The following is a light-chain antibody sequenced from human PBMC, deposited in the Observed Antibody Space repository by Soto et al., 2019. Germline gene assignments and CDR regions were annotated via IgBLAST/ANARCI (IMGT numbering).Light chain of an antibody. CDR1: QSVSSY. CDR2: GAS. Sequence: DKLMTQSPATLSVSPGERATLSCRASQSVSSYLAWYQQKPGQAPRLLIYGASTRATGIPARFSGSGSGTEFTLTISSLQSEDFAVYYCQQYNNWFITFGQGTRLEI. J-gene: IGKJ5*01. CDR3: QQYNNWFIT. V-gene: IGKV3-15*01.